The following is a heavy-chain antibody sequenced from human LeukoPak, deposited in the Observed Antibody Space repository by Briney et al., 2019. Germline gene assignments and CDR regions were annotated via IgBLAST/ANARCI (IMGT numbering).Heavy chain of an antibody. D-gene: IGHD3-22*01. J-gene: IGHJ3*02. CDR1: GFTFSSYG. CDR2: IWYDGSNK. CDR3: ARAKDSSGRDGFDI. Sequence: QPGRSLRLXCAASGFTFSSYGMHWVRRAPGKGLESVTVIWYDGSNKYYADSVKGRFTISRDNSKNTLYLQMNSLRAEDTAVYHCARAKDSSGRDGFDIWGQGTMVTVSS. V-gene: IGHV3-33*01.